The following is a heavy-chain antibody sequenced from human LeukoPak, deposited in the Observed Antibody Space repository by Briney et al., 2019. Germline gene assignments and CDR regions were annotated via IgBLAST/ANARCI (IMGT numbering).Heavy chain of an antibody. CDR1: GYTLSSYD. J-gene: IGHJ4*02. D-gene: IGHD6-19*01. CDR2: MNPNSGNT. Sequence: ASVKVSCKASGYTLSSYDINWVRQATGQGLEWMGWMNPNSGNTGYAQKFQDRVTLTWDTSISTAYMELSSLRSEGTAVYYCARKAVGDYWGQGALVTVSS. CDR3: ARKAVGDY. V-gene: IGHV1-8*02.